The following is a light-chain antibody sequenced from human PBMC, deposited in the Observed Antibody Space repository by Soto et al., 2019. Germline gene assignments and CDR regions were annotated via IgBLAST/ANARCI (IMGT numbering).Light chain of an antibody. CDR1: QAISRS. V-gene: IGKV1-12*01. J-gene: IGKJ3*01. CDR3: QQANSFPFT. CDR2: VAF. Sequence: DIQMTQSPSSVSASVGDRVTITCRASQAISRSLAWYQQKPGEAPKLLIYVAFILQSGVPSRFSGSGSGTEFTLTISRLQPEDFASYYCQQANSFPFTFSPGTKV.